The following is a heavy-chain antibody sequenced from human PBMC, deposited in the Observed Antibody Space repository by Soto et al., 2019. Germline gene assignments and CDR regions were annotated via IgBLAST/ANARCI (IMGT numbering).Heavy chain of an antibody. V-gene: IGHV4-61*01. D-gene: IGHD5-12*01. CDR3: ARGVEMATIGYYYGMDV. CDR2: IYYSGST. Sequence: KPSETLSLTCTVSGGSVSSGSYYWSWIRQPPGKGLEWIGYIYYSGSTNYNPSLKSRVTISVDTSKNQFSLKLSSVTAADTAVYYCARGVEMATIGYYYGMDVWGQGTTVTVSS. CDR1: GGSVSSGSYY. J-gene: IGHJ6*02.